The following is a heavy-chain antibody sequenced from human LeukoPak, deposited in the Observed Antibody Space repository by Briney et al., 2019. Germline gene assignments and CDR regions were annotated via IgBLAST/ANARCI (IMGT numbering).Heavy chain of an antibody. CDR2: IYHSGST. D-gene: IGHD7-27*01. Sequence: SETLSLTCAVSGGSISSSNWWSWVRQPPGKGLEWIGEIYHSGSTNYNPSLKSRVTISVDKSKNQFSLKLSSVTAADTAVYYCARGLGWGSRNFDYWGQGTLVTVSS. V-gene: IGHV4-4*02. CDR3: ARGLGWGSRNFDY. CDR1: GGSISSSNW. J-gene: IGHJ4*02.